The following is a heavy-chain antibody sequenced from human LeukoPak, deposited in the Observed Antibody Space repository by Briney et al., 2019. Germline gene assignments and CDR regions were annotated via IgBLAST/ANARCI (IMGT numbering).Heavy chain of an antibody. V-gene: IGHV4-39*07. CDR3: AKGYSNYVPEYNWFDP. D-gene: IGHD4-11*01. CDR1: GGSISGATYY. CDR2: LYYGGST. Sequence: SETLSLTCTVSGGSISGATYYWGWNRQPPGKGLEWIGSLYYGGSTYYRPSLKSRVTISEDTSKNQISLRLRSVTAADTAAYYCAKGYSNYVPEYNWFDPWGQGTLVTVSS. J-gene: IGHJ5*02.